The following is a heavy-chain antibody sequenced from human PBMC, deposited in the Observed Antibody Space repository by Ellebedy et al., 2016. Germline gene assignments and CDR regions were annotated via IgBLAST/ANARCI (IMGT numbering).Heavy chain of an antibody. CDR2: IWNDGSNK. CDR1: GFTFSTYG. CDR3: AREETRLGYFDL. V-gene: IGHV3-33*01. D-gene: IGHD4-11*01. J-gene: IGHJ2*01. Sequence: GESLKISCAASGFTFSTYGMHWVRQAPQAPGQGLEWVAVIWNDGSNKYYADSVKGRFTISRDNSKNTLYLQMNSLRAEDTAVYYCAREETRLGYFDLWGRGTLVTVSS.